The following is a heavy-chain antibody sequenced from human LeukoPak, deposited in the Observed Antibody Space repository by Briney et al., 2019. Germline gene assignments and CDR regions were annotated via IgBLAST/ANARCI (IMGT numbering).Heavy chain of an antibody. J-gene: IGHJ5*02. D-gene: IGHD2-15*01. V-gene: IGHV4-34*01. Sequence: PSETLSLTCAVYGGSFSGYYWSWIRQAPGKGLEWIGEINHSGNTNYNPSLKSRVTISVDTSKNQFSLKLSSVTAADTAVYYCVTEPGYCTGGRCYGGWFDPWGQGTLVTVSP. CDR3: VTEPGYCTGGRCYGGWFDP. CDR1: GGSFSGYY. CDR2: INHSGNT.